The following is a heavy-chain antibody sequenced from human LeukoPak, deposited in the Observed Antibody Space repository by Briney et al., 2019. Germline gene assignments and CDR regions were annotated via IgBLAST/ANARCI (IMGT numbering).Heavy chain of an antibody. CDR1: GGSVSSYY. V-gene: IGHV4-59*08. CDR2: IHNSGRT. CDR3: ARHGTISSESYFDY. Sequence: SEILSLTCSVSGGSVSSYYWSWIRQSPGKGLEWIGYIHNSGRTNYNPSLKSRVTGFVDTSKNQVSLRLSSVTAADTAVYYCARHGTISSESYFDYWGQGALVTVSS. J-gene: IGHJ4*02. D-gene: IGHD1-14*01.